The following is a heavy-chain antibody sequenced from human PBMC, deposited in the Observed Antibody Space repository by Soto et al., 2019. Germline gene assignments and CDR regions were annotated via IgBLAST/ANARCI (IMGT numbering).Heavy chain of an antibody. D-gene: IGHD4-17*01. J-gene: IGHJ6*02. V-gene: IGHV3-21*01. CDR3: ARGDYGGILWDYYGMDV. CDR1: GFTFISYS. CDR2: ISSSSSYI. Sequence: KPGGSLRLSCAASGFTFISYSMNWVRQAPGKGLEWVSSISSSSSYIYYADSVKGRFTISRDNAKNSLYLQMNSLRAEDTAVYYCARGDYGGILWDYYGMDVWGQGTTVTVSS.